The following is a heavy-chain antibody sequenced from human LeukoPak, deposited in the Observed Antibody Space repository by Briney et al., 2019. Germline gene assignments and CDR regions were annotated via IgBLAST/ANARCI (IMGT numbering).Heavy chain of an antibody. CDR1: GGSISSYY. CDR3: ARSFPYYDSSGYYYDAFDI. V-gene: IGHV4-59*01. Sequence: SETLSLTCTVSGGSISSYYRSWIRQPPGKGLEWIGYIYYSGSTNYNPSLKSRVTISVDTSKNQFSMKLSSVTAADTAVYYCARSFPYYDSSGYYYDAFDIWGQGTVVTVSS. CDR2: IYYSGST. J-gene: IGHJ3*02. D-gene: IGHD3-22*01.